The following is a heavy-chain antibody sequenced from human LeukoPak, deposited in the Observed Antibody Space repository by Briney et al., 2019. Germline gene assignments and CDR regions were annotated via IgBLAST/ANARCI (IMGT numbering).Heavy chain of an antibody. J-gene: IGHJ4*02. CDR3: AREVGSYYGAAGGGYYFDY. Sequence: SETLSLTCTVSSGSSSSYYWSWIRQPPGKGLEWIGYIYYSGSTNYNPSLKSRVTISVDTSKNQFSLKLSSVTAADTAVYYCAREVGSYYGAAGGGYYFDYWGQGTLVTVSS. CDR2: IYYSGST. V-gene: IGHV4-59*01. D-gene: IGHD1-26*01. CDR1: SGSSSSYY.